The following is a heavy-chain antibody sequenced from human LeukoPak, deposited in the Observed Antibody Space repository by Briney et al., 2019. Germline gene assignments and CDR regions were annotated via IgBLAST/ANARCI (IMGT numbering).Heavy chain of an antibody. J-gene: IGHJ4*02. Sequence: GESLKISCKVSGYSLTNNWIGWVRQVPGKGLEWMGLIYPGDSDTRYSPSFQGQVTFSVDKSISTAYLQWSSLKASDTAMYYCASYGNSSGYFDYWGQGTLVTVSS. CDR2: IYPGDSDT. V-gene: IGHV5-51*01. CDR1: GYSLTNNW. CDR3: ASYGNSSGYFDY. D-gene: IGHD3-22*01.